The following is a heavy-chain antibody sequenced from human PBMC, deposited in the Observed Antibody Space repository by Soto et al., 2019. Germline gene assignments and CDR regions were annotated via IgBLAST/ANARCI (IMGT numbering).Heavy chain of an antibody. D-gene: IGHD3-9*01. CDR2: ISYDGSNK. CDR1: GFTFSSYG. J-gene: IGHJ4*02. Sequence: PGGSLRLSCAASGFTFSSYGMHWVRQAPGKGLEWVAVISYDGSNKYYADSVKGRFTISRDNSKNTLYLQMNSLRAEDTAVYYCALLTGPPLDYWGQGTLVTVSS. V-gene: IGHV3-30*03. CDR3: ALLTGPPLDY.